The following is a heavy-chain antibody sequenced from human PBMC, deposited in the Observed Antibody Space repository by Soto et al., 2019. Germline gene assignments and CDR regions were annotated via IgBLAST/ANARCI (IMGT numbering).Heavy chain of an antibody. Sequence: EVQLVESGGGLVQPGGSLRLSCAASGFTFTSYWMTWVGQAPGKGLEWVANIKQDGGEKYYVGSVKGRFTISRDNAENPLHLQLDSLRAEDAAVYYCARGAFPTWGTYPLDYWGQGTLVTVSS. V-gene: IGHV3-7*04. CDR2: IKQDGGEK. D-gene: IGHD3-16*02. J-gene: IGHJ4*02. CDR1: GFTFTSYW. CDR3: ARGAFPTWGTYPLDY.